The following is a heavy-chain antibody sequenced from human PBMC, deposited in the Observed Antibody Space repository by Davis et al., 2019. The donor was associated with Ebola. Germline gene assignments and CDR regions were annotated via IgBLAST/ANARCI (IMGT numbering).Heavy chain of an antibody. CDR3: ARAAVRNWLDT. V-gene: IGHV4-61*01. Sequence: SETLSLTCSVSGGSVSNGLYYWTWIRQPPGKRPEWIGHVYHSGVTTYNPSLKNRVTISVNTSNNQFSLVLTSVTAADTGVYYCARAAVRNWLDTWGQGTLVTVSS. J-gene: IGHJ5*02. CDR2: VYHSGVT. CDR1: GGSVSNGLYY. D-gene: IGHD6-13*01.